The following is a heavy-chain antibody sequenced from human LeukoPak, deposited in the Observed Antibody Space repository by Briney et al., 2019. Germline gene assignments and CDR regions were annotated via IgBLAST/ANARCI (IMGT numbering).Heavy chain of an antibody. Sequence: GGSLRLSCAASGFTFSNYAMHWVRQPPGKGLEYVSAISSNGGSTYYADSVKGRFTISRDNSRNTLHLQMSSLRVEDTAVYYCVKDFSSGSYFDYWGQGTLVTVSS. CDR2: ISSNGGST. J-gene: IGHJ4*02. V-gene: IGHV3-64D*06. CDR1: GFTFSNYA. D-gene: IGHD3-10*01. CDR3: VKDFSSGSYFDY.